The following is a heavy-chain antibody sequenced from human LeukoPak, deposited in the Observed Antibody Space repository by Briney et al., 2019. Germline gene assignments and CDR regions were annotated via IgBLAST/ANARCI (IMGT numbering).Heavy chain of an antibody. CDR2: ISSSGSTI. J-gene: IGHJ4*02. V-gene: IGHV3-48*03. D-gene: IGHD5/OR15-5a*01. CDR3: AKGCNVYNFGGGDF. Sequence: GGSLRLSCAASGFPFSSYEMNWVRQAPGKGLEWVSYISSSGSTIYYADSVKGRFTISRDNAKNSLYLQMNSLRAEDTAVYYCAKGCNVYNFGGGDFWGQGTLVTVSS. CDR1: GFPFSSYE.